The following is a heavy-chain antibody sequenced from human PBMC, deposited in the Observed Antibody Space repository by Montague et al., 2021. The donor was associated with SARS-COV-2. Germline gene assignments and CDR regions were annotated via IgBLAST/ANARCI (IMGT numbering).Heavy chain of an antibody. V-gene: IGHV4-39*01. CDR1: GDSVSSSDHY. Sequence: SETLSLTCTVSGDSVSSSDHYWGWIRQPPGKGLEWLGIVYYSGYTYYNPSVKGRVTISIDASKNQFSLKLNSLTATDTAIYHCARRRLREVYCDFWGQGTLLTVSS. CDR2: VYYSGYT. J-gene: IGHJ4*02. D-gene: IGHD4-17*01. CDR3: ARRRLREVYCDF.